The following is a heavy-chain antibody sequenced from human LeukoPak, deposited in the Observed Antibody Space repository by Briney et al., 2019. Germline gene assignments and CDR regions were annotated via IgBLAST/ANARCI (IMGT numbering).Heavy chain of an antibody. V-gene: IGHV4-34*01. CDR1: GGSFSGYD. CDR3: ARGRGRRALDY. D-gene: IGHD3-10*01. CDR2: INHSGST. J-gene: IGHJ4*02. Sequence: SETLSLTCAVYGGSFSGYDWSWIRQPPGKGLEWIGEINHSGSTNYNPSLKSRVTISVDTSKNQFSLKLSSVTAADTAVYYCARGRGRRALDYWGQGTLVTVSS.